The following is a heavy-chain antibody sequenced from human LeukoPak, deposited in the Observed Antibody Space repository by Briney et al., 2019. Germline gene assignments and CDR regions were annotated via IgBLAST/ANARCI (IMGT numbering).Heavy chain of an antibody. D-gene: IGHD5-12*01. CDR1: GFSFSDAW. V-gene: IGHV3-15*04. Sequence: PGGSLRLSCAASGFSFSDAWMSWVRQIPGKGLEWVGRIESKTDGGTADYAAPVKGRFTISRDDSTNTLYLQMNSLKTEDTAVYYCTTLSLRVSSAYEAAYWGQGTLLTVSS. CDR2: IESKTDGGTA. CDR3: TTLSLRVSSAYEAAY. J-gene: IGHJ4*02.